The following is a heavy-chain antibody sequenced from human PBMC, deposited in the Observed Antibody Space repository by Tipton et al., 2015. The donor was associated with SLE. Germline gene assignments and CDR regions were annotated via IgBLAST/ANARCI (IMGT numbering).Heavy chain of an antibody. Sequence: TLSLTCTVSGGSIATSTYKWGWIRQPPGKGPQWIGSLQYGGRTSYNPSLKSRVSISLDTSESQFFLNMTSVTAADTAVFYCAKHVLGGFHFDDWGQGTLVTVSS. CDR1: GGSIATSTYK. V-gene: IGHV4-39*07. J-gene: IGHJ4*02. CDR2: LQYGGRT. CDR3: AKHVLGGFHFDD. D-gene: IGHD3-10*02.